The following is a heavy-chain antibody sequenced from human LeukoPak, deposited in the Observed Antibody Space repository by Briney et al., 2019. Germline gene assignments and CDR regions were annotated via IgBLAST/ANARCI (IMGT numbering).Heavy chain of an antibody. J-gene: IGHJ5*02. CDR3: ARGLGYCSSTSCLSWFDP. CDR1: GGSFSGYY. CDR2: INHSGST. Sequence: SETLSLTCAVYGGSFSGYYWSWIRQPPGKGLEWIGEINHSGSTNYNPSLKSRVTISVDTSKNQFSLKLSSVTAADTAVHYCARGLGYCSSTSCLSWFDPWGQGTLVTVSS. D-gene: IGHD2-2*01. V-gene: IGHV4-34*01.